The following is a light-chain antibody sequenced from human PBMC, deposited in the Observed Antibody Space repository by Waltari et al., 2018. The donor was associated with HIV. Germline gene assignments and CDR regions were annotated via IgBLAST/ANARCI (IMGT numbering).Light chain of an antibody. V-gene: IGKV1-39*01. Sequence: DIQMTQSPSSLSASVGDRVTIICRASQTISTYLNWYQQKPGKAPKLLKYAASTLQGGVPSRFSGSGSAPDFTLTISSLQPEDSATYYCQQTYSTPQTFGQGTKVEVK. CDR3: QQTYSTPQT. CDR1: QTISTY. J-gene: IGKJ1*01. CDR2: AAS.